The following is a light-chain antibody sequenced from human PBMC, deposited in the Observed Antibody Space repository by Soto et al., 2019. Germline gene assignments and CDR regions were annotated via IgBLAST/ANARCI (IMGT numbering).Light chain of an antibody. J-gene: IGKJ5*01. CDR2: DAS. CDR1: QSVSSY. CDR3: KQRSNWPIT. Sequence: ILGTQSPAPLFLSPGGKATPPRRASQSVSSYFAWYQQKPGWAPRLLIYDASSRATGIPARFIGSGSGTDFTLTISSLEPEDFAVYYCKQRSNWPITFCQGTRLEIK. V-gene: IGKV3-11*01.